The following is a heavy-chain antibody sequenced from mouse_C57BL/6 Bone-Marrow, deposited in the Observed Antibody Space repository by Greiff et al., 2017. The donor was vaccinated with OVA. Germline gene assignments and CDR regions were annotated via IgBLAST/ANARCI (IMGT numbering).Heavy chain of an antibody. J-gene: IGHJ3*01. CDR3: AREGGVAEDWFAY. CDR2: ISDGGSYT. D-gene: IGHD1-1*01. CDR1: GFTFSSYA. Sequence: EVQVVESGGGLVKPGGSLKLSCAASGFTFSSYAMSWVRQTPEQRLEWVATISDGGSYTYYPDNVKGRFTISRDNAKNKLYLQMSHLKSEDTAMYYGAREGGVAEDWFAYWGQGTLVTVSA. V-gene: IGHV5-4*01.